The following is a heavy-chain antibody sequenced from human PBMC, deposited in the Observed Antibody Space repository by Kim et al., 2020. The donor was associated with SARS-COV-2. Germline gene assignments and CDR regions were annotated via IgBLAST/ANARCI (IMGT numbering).Heavy chain of an antibody. Sequence: SETLSLTCTVSGGSVSSGSYYWSWIRQPPGKGLEWIGYIYYSGSTNYNPSLKSRVTISVDTSKNQFSLKLSSVTAADTAVYYCARDREFLEWLGHYYYYYGMDVWGQGTTVTVSS. CDR2: IYYSGST. D-gene: IGHD3-3*01. V-gene: IGHV4-61*01. J-gene: IGHJ6*02. CDR1: GGSVSSGSYY. CDR3: ARDREFLEWLGHYYYYYGMDV.